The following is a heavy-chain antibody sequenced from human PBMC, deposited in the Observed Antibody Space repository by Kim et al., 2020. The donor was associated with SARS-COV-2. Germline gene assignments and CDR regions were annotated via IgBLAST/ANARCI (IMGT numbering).Heavy chain of an antibody. J-gene: IGHJ2*01. CDR3: TRDLSGDGDWYFDL. D-gene: IGHD7-27*01. V-gene: IGHV3-74*01. Sequence: ADSVQCRFTISRDNAKNTLYLQMDSLIVEDTAVYYCTRDLSGDGDWYFDLWGRGTLVTVSS.